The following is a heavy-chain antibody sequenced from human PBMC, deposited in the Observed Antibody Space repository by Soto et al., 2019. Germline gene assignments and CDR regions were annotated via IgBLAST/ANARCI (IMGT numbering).Heavy chain of an antibody. CDR2: ISYDGSNK. V-gene: IGHV3-30-3*01. CDR1: GLTFSSYA. Sequence: GGSLRLSCAASGLTFSSYAMHWVRQAPGKGLEWVAVISYDGSNKYYADSVKGRFTISRDNSKNTLYLQMNSLRAEDTAVYYCARVLRWPQFSWFDPWGQGTLVTVPS. D-gene: IGHD3-9*01. J-gene: IGHJ5*02. CDR3: ARVLRWPQFSWFDP.